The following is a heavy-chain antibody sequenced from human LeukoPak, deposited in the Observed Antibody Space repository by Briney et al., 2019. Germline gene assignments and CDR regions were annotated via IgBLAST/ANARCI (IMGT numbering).Heavy chain of an antibody. V-gene: IGHV4-34*01. D-gene: IGHD5-24*01. CDR2: IDHRGST. CDR3: ARTRDGYLRY. Sequence: SETLSLTCAAYGGAPSGYYCTWIRQPPGKGLEWIGEIDHRGSTHYNPSLQSRVTISIDTSKNQFSLKVNSVTAADTALYYCARTRDGYLRYWSQGSPVTVSS. J-gene: IGHJ4*02. CDR1: GGAPSGYY.